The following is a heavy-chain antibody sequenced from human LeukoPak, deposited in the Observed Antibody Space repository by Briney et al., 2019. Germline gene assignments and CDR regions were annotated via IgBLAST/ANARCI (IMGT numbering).Heavy chain of an antibody. CDR3: ARGGGGFNFGIDY. D-gene: IGHD5-18*01. V-gene: IGHV1-69*06. CDR2: IIPMFDTS. J-gene: IGHJ4*02. Sequence: ASVKVSCKASGDTFSSYAFSWVRQAPGQGLEWMGRIIPMFDTSNYAQKFQGRVTITADKSTSTAYMELRSLRSEDTAVYYCARGGGGFNFGIDYWGQGTLVTVSS. CDR1: GDTFSSYA.